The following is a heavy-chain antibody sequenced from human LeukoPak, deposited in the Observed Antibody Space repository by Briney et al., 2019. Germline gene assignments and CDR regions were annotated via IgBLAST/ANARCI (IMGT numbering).Heavy chain of an antibody. CDR3: AALVATIWNTYYYGIDV. D-gene: IGHD5-12*01. CDR1: GFTFSGYW. Sequence: PGGSLRLSCAASGFTFSGYWLHWVRQTPGKGLVWVSRISSDGSSTNYADSVKGRFTISRDNAKSTLYLQMNSLRAEDTAVYYCAALVATIWNTYYYGIDVWGQGTTVTVSS. J-gene: IGHJ6*02. V-gene: IGHV3-74*01. CDR2: ISSDGSST.